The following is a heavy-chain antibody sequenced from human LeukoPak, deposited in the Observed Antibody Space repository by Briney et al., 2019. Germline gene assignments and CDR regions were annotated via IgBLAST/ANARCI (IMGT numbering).Heavy chain of an antibody. V-gene: IGHV3-30*02. CDR2: IRYEGSNK. CDR3: AKDRGVVGADNWFDP. CDR1: GFTFSSYG. J-gene: IGHJ5*02. Sequence: GGSLRLSCAASGFTFSSYGMHWVPQAPGKGLEWVAFIRYEGSNKYYADSVKGRFTISRDNSKNTLYLQMNSLRAADTAVYYCAKDRGVVGADNWFDPWGEGTLVTVSS. D-gene: IGHD1-26*01.